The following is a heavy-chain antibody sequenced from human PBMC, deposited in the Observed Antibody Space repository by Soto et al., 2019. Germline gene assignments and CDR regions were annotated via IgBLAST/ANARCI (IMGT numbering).Heavy chain of an antibody. D-gene: IGHD5-18*01. J-gene: IGHJ4*02. V-gene: IGHV1-69*02. CDR2: IIPILGIA. CDR1: GGTFSSYT. Sequence: GASVKVSCKASGGTFSSYTISWVRQAPGQGLEWMGRIIPILGIANYAQKFQGRVTITADKSTSTAYMELSSLRSDDTAVYYCARVHLGRGYSYGLDYWGQGTLVTVSS. CDR3: ARVHLGRGYSYGLDY.